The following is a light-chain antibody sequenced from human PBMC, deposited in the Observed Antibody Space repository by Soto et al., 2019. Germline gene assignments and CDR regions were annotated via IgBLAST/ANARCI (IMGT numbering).Light chain of an antibody. Sequence: QSVLTQSSSASASLGSSVKLTCTLSSGHSSYSIAWYQQQPEKAPRYLMKVEGSGNYNKGNGVPDRFSGSSSGADRYLIISSLQLEDEADYYCETWDSNTRVFGGGTKLTVL. V-gene: IGLV4-60*02. CDR2: VEGSGNY. J-gene: IGLJ3*02. CDR3: ETWDSNTRV. CDR1: SGHSSYS.